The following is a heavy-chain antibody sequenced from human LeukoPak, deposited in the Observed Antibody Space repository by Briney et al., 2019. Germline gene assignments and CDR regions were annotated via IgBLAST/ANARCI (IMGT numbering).Heavy chain of an antibody. CDR1: GGTFSSYA. V-gene: IGHV1-69*13. Sequence: GASVKVSCKASGGTFSSYAISWVRQAPGQGLEWMGGIIPILGTANYAQKFQGRVTITADESTSTAYMELSSLRSEDTAVYYCASADYGEYYYYYHGMDVWGQGTTVAVSS. J-gene: IGHJ6*02. CDR2: IIPILGTA. CDR3: ASADYGEYYYYYHGMDV. D-gene: IGHD4-17*01.